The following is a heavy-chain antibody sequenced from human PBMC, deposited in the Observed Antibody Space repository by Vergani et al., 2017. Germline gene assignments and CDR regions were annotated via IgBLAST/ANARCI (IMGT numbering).Heavy chain of an antibody. CDR3: AKDGGGTYYYGTEPNYLRRNKYYYYYGMDV. CDR2: ISYDGSNK. J-gene: IGHJ6*02. D-gene: IGHD3-10*01. Sequence: QVQLVESGGGVVQPGRSLRLSCAASGFTFSSYGMHWVRQAPGKGLEWVAVISYDGSNKYYADSVKGRFTISRDNSKNTLYLQMNSLRAEDTAVNYCAKDGGGTYYYGTEPNYLRRNKYYYYYGMDVWGQGTTVTVSS. V-gene: IGHV3-30*18. CDR1: GFTFSSYG.